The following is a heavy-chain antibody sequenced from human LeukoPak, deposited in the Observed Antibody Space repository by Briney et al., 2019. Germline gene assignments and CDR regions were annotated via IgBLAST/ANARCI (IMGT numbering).Heavy chain of an antibody. CDR2: ISSSNSYI. D-gene: IGHD3-16*01. CDR3: ARDHAEGAWDY. J-gene: IGHJ4*02. Sequence: PGGSLRLSCAASAFTFSSYSMNWVLQSPGKGLDSVSSISSSNSYIYCADSVKGRFTITRDSDKNSLYLKMNSLRAEDTAVYYCARDHAEGAWDYWGQGTLVTVSS. CDR1: AFTFSSYS. V-gene: IGHV3-21*01.